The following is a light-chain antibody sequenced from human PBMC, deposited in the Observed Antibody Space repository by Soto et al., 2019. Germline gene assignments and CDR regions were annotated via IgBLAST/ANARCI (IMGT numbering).Light chain of an antibody. V-gene: IGLV8-61*01. J-gene: IGLJ3*02. CDR1: SGSVSTSYY. CDR3: LFNMGRGIRV. CDR2: STN. Sequence: QTVVTQEPSFSVSPGGTVTLTCGLSSGSVSTSYYPSWYQQTPGQAPRTLIYSTNTRSSGVPDRFSGSILGNKAALTITGAKEEMEPDYSLLFNMGRGIRVFGGGTKLTVL.